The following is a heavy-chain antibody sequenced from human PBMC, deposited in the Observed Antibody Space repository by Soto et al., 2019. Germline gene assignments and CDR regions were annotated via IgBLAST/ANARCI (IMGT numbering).Heavy chain of an antibody. D-gene: IGHD2-8*02. CDR3: AKAKGSFDHTGPDQ. CDR2: FGVDYVT. CDR1: GFIFSNYA. V-gene: IGHV3-23*01. J-gene: IGHJ4*02. Sequence: EVQLLESGGGLIQPGGSLRLSCATFGFIFSNYAMSWVRQAPGKGLEWVSGFGVDYVTYYADSVRGRFTISRDNSKNTLYLQMNSLRAEDTALYYCAKAKGSFDHTGPDQWGQGTLVTVSS.